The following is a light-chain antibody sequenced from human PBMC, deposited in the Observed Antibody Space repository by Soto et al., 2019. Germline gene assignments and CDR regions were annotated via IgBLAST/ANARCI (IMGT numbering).Light chain of an antibody. V-gene: IGKV3D-20*02. CDR3: QQRSNWPAIT. Sequence: EIVLTQSPGTLSLSPGERGTLSCRASQSVSSTYLAWYQQKPGQAPRLIIYDASNRANGIPARFSGSGSGTDFTLTISSLEPEDFAAYYCQQRSNWPAITFGQGTRLEIK. J-gene: IGKJ5*01. CDR2: DAS. CDR1: QSVSSTY.